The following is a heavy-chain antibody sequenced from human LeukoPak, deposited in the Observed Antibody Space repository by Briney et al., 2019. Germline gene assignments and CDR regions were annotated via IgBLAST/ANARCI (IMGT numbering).Heavy chain of an antibody. CDR2: ICYSGTT. CDR3: XRHYDFNWFDP. Sequence: SEPLSLTCTVSGGSISSTSYYWGWIRPPPGKGREGIGNICYSGTTYYNPSLRSRVTISVDTSKNPFSLKVSCVTAADTAVYYCXRHYDFNWFDPWGQGTLVTVSS. D-gene: IGHD3-3*01. V-gene: IGHV4-39*07. CDR1: GGSISSTSYY. J-gene: IGHJ5*02.